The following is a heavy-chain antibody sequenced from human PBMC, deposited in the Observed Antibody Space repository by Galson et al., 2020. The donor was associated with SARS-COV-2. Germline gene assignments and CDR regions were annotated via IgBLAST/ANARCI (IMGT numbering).Heavy chain of an antibody. D-gene: IGHD6-13*01. Sequence: TLSLTCAVSGASLSGYYWNWIRQPPEKGLEWIGEINQSGNTNYNPSLRSRVTISVDTSKNQFSLKLTSVTAADTAFYYCARVASAAGISGGFDYWGQGALVTVAS. V-gene: IGHV4-34*01. J-gene: IGHJ4*02. CDR2: INQSGNT. CDR3: ARVASAAGISGGFDY. CDR1: GASLSGYY.